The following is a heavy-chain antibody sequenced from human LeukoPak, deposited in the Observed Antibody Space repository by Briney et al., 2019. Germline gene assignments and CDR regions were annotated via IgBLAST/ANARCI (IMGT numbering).Heavy chain of an antibody. D-gene: IGHD5-18*01. CDR2: IIPIFHTA. CDR3: ARQGYGSVGSPRSFDY. Sequence: SVKVSCKASGGTFSSYTINWARQAPGQGLEWMGGIIPIFHTANYAQKFHGRVTITADESTSTAYMELNSLSSEDTAVYYCARQGYGSVGSPRSFDYWGQGTLVTVSS. J-gene: IGHJ4*02. V-gene: IGHV1-69*13. CDR1: GGTFSSYT.